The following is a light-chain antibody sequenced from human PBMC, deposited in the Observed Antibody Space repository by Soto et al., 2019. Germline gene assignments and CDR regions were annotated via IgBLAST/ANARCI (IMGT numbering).Light chain of an antibody. Sequence: EIVLTQSPATLSLSPGERATLSCRATENLRTFLAWYQQKAGQAPRLLIYDASNRATGIPDRFSGSGSGTDFTLTISNLEPEDSAVYYCQQRSIWPLTLGGGTKVDIK. J-gene: IGKJ4*01. CDR3: QQRSIWPLT. V-gene: IGKV3-11*01. CDR2: DAS. CDR1: ENLRTF.